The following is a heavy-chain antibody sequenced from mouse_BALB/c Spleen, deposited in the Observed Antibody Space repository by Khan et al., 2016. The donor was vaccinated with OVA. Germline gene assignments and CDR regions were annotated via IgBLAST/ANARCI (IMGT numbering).Heavy chain of an antibody. CDR1: GYSITSDYA. CDR3: ARRAYYGNWYFDV. CDR2: ISYSGST. J-gene: IGHJ1*01. V-gene: IGHV3-2*02. D-gene: IGHD2-1*01. Sequence: EVQLQESGPGLVKPSQSLSLTCTVTGYSITSDYAWNWIRQFPGYKLEWMGYISYSGSTNYNPSLKSRISITRDTSKNQFFLQLNSVTTEDTGTYYCARRAYYGNWYFDVWGAGTTVTVSS.